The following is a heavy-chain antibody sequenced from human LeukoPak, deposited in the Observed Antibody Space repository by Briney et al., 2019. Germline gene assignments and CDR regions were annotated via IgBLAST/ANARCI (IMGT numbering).Heavy chain of an antibody. J-gene: IGHJ1*01. V-gene: IGHV3-21*01. CDR1: GFTFSSYS. Sequence: GGSLRPSCAASGFTFSSYSMNWVRQAPGKGLEWVSSISSSSSYIYYADSVKGRFTISRDDAKNSLYLQMNSLRAEDTAVYYCARDGVFGGSYLKHWGQGTLVTVSS. D-gene: IGHD1-26*01. CDR3: ARDGVFGGSYLKH. CDR2: ISSSSSYI.